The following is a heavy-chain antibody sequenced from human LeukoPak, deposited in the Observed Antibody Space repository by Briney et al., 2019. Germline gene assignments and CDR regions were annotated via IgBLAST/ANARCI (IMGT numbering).Heavy chain of an antibody. J-gene: IGHJ4*02. V-gene: IGHV3-21*06. CDR2: ISSSSSYI. CDR3: ARVAIHGRPITY. CDR1: GFTFRNYA. Sequence: GGSLRLSCEASGFTFRNYAMNWVRQAPGKGLECVSSISSSSSYITYADSVKGRFIISRDNANNTLFLQMTSLRDEDTAVYYCARVAIHGRPITYWGQGTLVTVSS. D-gene: IGHD5-18*01.